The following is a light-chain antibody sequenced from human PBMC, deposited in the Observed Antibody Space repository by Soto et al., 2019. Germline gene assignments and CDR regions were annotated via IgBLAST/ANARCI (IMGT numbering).Light chain of an antibody. CDR1: KLGDKY. CDR2: QDN. V-gene: IGLV3-1*01. Sequence: SYELTQPPSVSVSPGQTVSITCSGHKLGDKYACWYQQKPGQSPVLVIYQDNKRPSGIPERFSGSNSGNTATLTISETQAMDEADYYCQAWDSSTVLFGGGTKLTVL. CDR3: QAWDSSTVL. J-gene: IGLJ2*01.